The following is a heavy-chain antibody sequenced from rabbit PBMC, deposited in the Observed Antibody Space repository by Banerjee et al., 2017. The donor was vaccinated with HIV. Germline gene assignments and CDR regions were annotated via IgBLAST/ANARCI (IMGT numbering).Heavy chain of an antibody. J-gene: IGHJ4*01. CDR2: ISSGGST. CDR1: GSDFSSYY. CDR3: ARGDWLNL. V-gene: IGHV1S28*01. Sequence: LKESGGGLVQPGGSLKLSCKASGSDFSSYYMTWVRQAPGKGLEYIGYISSGGSTYYAGWVNDRFTISRYANENTLYLQLNSLTAADTATYFCARGDWLNLWGQGTLVTVS. D-gene: IGHD4-1*01.